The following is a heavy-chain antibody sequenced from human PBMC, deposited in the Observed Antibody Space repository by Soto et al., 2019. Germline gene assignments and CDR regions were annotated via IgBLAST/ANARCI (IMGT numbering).Heavy chain of an antibody. CDR3: PRSESSAFKS. CDR2: INEDGSEK. V-gene: IGHV3-7*01. CDR1: GFTFSSSW. Sequence: EVQLVESGGGLVQPGGSLRLSCAASGFTFSSSWMTWVRQTPGKGLAWVASINEDGSEKSYVDSVRGRFTISRENARNSLSLQMNSLRAEDTALYYCPRSESSAFKSWGQGTLVTVSS. J-gene: IGHJ4*02. D-gene: IGHD2-2*01.